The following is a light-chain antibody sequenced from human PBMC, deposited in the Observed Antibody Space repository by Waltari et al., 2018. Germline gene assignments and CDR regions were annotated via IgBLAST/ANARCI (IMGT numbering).Light chain of an antibody. V-gene: IGLV1-40*01. CDR2: GNI. CDR3: QSYDSSLSGSV. CDR1: SSHIGAGYA. Sequence: QSVLTQPPPVSGAPGQRVTISCTGSSSHIGAGYAVRWYQQLPGTAPKLLIYGNINRPSGVPDRFSGSKSGTSASLAITGLQAEDEADYYCQSYDSSLSGSVFGGGTKLTVL. J-gene: IGLJ2*01.